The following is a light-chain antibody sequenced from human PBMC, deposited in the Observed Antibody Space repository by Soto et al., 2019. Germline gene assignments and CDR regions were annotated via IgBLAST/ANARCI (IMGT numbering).Light chain of an antibody. CDR3: QQYYSTPYT. Sequence: DIVMTQSPDSLAVSLGERATFNCKSSQSVLYSSNNKNYLAWFQQKPGQPPKLLIYWASTRESGVPDRFSGSGSGTDFTLTISSLQAEDVAVYYCQQYYSTPYTFGQGTTLEIK. J-gene: IGKJ2*01. V-gene: IGKV4-1*01. CDR1: QSVLYSSNNKNY. CDR2: WAS.